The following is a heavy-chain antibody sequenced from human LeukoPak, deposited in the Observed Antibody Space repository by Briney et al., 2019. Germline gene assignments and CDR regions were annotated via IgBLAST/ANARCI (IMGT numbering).Heavy chain of an antibody. V-gene: IGHV3-30*18. Sequence: GRSLRLSCAASGFTFSSCGMHWVRQAPGKGLEWVAVISYDGSNKYYADSVKGRFTISRDNSKNTLYLQMNSLRAEDTAVYYCAKDGTRLWFGELDYWGQGTLVTVSS. D-gene: IGHD3-10*01. CDR1: GFTFSSCG. CDR3: AKDGTRLWFGELDY. CDR2: ISYDGSNK. J-gene: IGHJ4*02.